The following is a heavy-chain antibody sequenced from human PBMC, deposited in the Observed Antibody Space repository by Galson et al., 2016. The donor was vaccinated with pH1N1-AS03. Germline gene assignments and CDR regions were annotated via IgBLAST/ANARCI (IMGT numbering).Heavy chain of an antibody. Sequence: SLRLSCAASGFTFTTYWMHWVRQAPGRGLVWVAGMSWHSEIIDYADSVKGRFTISRDNAQNSLYLQMSSLRPEDTAVYFCAKDLLSGGWFTAADSWGQGTLVTVSS. V-gene: IGHV3-9*01. CDR1: GFTFTTYW. D-gene: IGHD6-19*01. CDR2: MSWHSEII. CDR3: AKDLLSGGWFTAADS. J-gene: IGHJ4*02.